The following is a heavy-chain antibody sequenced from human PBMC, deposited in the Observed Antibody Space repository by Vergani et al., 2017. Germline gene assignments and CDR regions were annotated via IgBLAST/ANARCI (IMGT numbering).Heavy chain of an antibody. V-gene: IGHV1-18*04. CDR2: IRAYNGNT. J-gene: IGHJ5*02. D-gene: IGHD6-19*01. Sequence: QVQLVQSGAEVKKPGASVKVSCKASGYTFTSYGISWVRQAPGQGLEWMGWIRAYNGNTNYAQNLQGRVTMTTDTSTSTGYMELRSLRSDDTAVYYCARVLSPPRIAVAEFDPWGQGTLVTVSS. CDR1: GYTFTSYG. CDR3: ARVLSPPRIAVAEFDP.